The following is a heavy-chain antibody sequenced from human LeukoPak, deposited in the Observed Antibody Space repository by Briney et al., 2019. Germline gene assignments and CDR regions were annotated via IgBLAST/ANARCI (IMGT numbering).Heavy chain of an antibody. V-gene: IGHV1-2*02. Sequence: ASVKVSCKASGYTFSGYYMDWVRQAPGQGLEWLGWINPKSGATHYAQKFQGRATMARDTSLNTAYLELSRLRSDDTAVYYCERDLSDSSGWPGSSYLDVWGTGTTVTVSS. D-gene: IGHD6-19*01. CDR2: INPKSGAT. CDR3: ERDLSDSSGWPGSSYLDV. J-gene: IGHJ6*03. CDR1: GYTFSGYY.